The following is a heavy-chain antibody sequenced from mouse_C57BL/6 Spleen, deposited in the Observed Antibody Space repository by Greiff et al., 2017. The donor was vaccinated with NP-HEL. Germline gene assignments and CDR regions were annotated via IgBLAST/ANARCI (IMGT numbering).Heavy chain of an antibody. V-gene: IGHV1-82*01. CDR1: GYAFSSSW. J-gene: IGHJ2*01. CDR2: IYPGDGDT. CDR3: AREEGGLDY. Sequence: VQLQESGPELVKPGASVKISCKASGYAFSSSWMNWVKQRPGKGLEWIGRIYPGDGDTNYNGKFKGKATLTADKSSSTAYMQLSSLTSEDSAVYFCAREEGGLDYWGQGTTLTVSS.